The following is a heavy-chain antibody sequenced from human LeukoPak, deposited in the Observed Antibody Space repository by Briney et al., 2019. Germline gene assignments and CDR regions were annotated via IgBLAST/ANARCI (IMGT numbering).Heavy chain of an antibody. D-gene: IGHD1-26*01. CDR2: IYYSGTT. J-gene: IGHJ4*02. CDR3: ARAGTVVGADFDY. V-gene: IGHV4-59*01. Sequence: SETLSLTCSVSGGSLYRYYWTWIRQPPGKGLEWIGHIYYSGTTNYNPSLKSRVTMSIDTSKNQFSLKLESVTAADTAAYYCARAGTVVGADFDYWGQGTLVSVSS. CDR1: GGSLYRYY.